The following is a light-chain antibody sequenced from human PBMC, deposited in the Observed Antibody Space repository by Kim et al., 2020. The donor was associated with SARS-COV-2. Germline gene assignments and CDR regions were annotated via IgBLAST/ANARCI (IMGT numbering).Light chain of an antibody. J-gene: IGKJ2*01. CDR1: HLVTADF. Sequence: LSPGESVTLSCRASHLVTADFLAWYQQKPGQTPRLLVYGASTRASDVSDRFSGSGSGTDFTLTISRLQPEDSAVYYCQQYGSSVYTFGQGTKLEI. V-gene: IGKV3-20*01. CDR2: GAS. CDR3: QQYGSSVYT.